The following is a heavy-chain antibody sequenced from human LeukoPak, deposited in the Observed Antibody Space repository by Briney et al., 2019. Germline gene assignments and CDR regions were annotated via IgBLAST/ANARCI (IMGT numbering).Heavy chain of an antibody. CDR1: GGSISSYY. J-gene: IGHJ5*02. D-gene: IGHD2-15*01. Sequence: SETLSLTCTVSGGSISSYYWSWIRQPPGKGLEWIGYIYYSGSTNYNPSLKSRVTISVDTSKNQFSLKLSSVTAADTAVYYCARDLGYCSGGSCYPGWFDPWGQGTLVTVSS. CDR3: ARDLGYCSGGSCYPGWFDP. V-gene: IGHV4-59*01. CDR2: IYYSGST.